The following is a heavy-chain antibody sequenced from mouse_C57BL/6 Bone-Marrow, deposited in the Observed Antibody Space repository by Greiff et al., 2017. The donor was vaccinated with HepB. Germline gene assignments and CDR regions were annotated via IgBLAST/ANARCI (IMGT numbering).Heavy chain of an antibody. V-gene: IGHV14-1*01. CDR1: GFNIKDYY. D-gene: IGHD1-1*01. Sequence: EVQLQQSGAELVRPGASVKLSCTASGFNIKDYYMHWVKQRPEQGLEWIGRIDPEAGDTEYAPKFQGKATMTADTSSNTAYLQLSSLTSEDTAVYYCTTYYYGSSSYWYFDVWGTGTTVTVSS. CDR2: IDPEAGDT. CDR3: TTYYYGSSSYWYFDV. J-gene: IGHJ1*03.